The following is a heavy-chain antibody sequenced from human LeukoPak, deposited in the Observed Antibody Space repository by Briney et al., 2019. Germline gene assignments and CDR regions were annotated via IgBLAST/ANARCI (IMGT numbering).Heavy chain of an antibody. CDR1: GGSISSGGYY. V-gene: IGHV4-61*02. Sequence: SETLSLTCTVSGGSISSGGYYWSWIRQPAGKGLEWIGRIYTSGSTNYNPSLKSRVTISVDTSKNQFSLKLSSVTAADTAVYYCARVVVPAAPADWFDPWGQGTLVTVSS. J-gene: IGHJ5*02. CDR3: ARVVVPAAPADWFDP. D-gene: IGHD2-2*01. CDR2: IYTSGST.